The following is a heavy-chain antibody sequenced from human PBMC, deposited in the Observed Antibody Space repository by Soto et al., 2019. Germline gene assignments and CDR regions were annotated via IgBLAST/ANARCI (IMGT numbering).Heavy chain of an antibody. CDR3: AREDTAMGHNFDY. V-gene: IGHV4-34*01. CDR2: INHSGST. Sequence: QVQLQQWGAGLLKPSETLSLTCAVYGGSFSGYYWSWIRQPPGKGLEWIGEINHSGSTNYNPSLKSRVTISVDTSKNQFSLKPSSVTAADTAVYYCAREDTAMGHNFDYWGQGTLVTVSS. CDR1: GGSFSGYY. J-gene: IGHJ4*02. D-gene: IGHD5-18*01.